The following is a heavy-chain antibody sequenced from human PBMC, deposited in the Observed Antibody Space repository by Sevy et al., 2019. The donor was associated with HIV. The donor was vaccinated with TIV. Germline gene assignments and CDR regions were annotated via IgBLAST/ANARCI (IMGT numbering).Heavy chain of an antibody. V-gene: IGHV1-18*01. CDR1: GYTFTSYG. CDR2: ISAYNGNT. D-gene: IGHD3-10*01. CDR3: ARDMYFGGSGSYGYYYYGMDV. J-gene: IGHJ6*02. Sequence: ASVKVSCKASGYTFTSYGISWVRQAPGQGLEWMGWISAYNGNTNYAQKLQGRVTMTTDTSTSTAYMELRSLRSDDTAVYYCARDMYFGGSGSYGYYYYGMDVWGQGTTVTVSS.